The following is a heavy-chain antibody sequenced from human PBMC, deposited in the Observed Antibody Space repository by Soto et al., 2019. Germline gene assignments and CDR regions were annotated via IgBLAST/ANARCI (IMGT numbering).Heavy chain of an antibody. CDR2: INPNSGVT. V-gene: IGHV1-2*02. J-gene: IGHJ4*02. CDR1: GYTFTGYY. D-gene: IGHD3-3*01. CDR3: ARDPITIFGVVTPCDY. Sequence: QVQLVQSGAEVKKPGASVKVSCKTSGYTFTGYYMHWVRQAPGQGLEWMGWINPNSGVTNYAQKLQGRVTMTTDTSTSTAYMELRSLRSDDTAVYYCARDPITIFGVVTPCDYWGQGTLVTVSS.